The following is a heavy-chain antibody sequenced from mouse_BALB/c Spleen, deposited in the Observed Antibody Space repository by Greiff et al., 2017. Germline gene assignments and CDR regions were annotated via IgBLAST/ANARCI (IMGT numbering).Heavy chain of an antibody. D-gene: IGHD2-2*01. CDR1: GYTFTSYW. Sequence: QVQLKQSGAELAKPGASVKMSCKASGYTFTSYWMHWVKQRPGQGLEWIGYINPSTGYTEYNQKFKDKATLTADKSSSTAYMQLSSLTSEDSAVYYCARGDYGYPCAMDYWGQGTSVTVSS. V-gene: IGHV1-7*01. J-gene: IGHJ4*01. CDR2: INPSTGYT. CDR3: ARGDYGYPCAMDY.